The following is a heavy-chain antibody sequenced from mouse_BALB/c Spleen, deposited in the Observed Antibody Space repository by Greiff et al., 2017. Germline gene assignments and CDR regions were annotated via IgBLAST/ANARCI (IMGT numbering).Heavy chain of an antibody. J-gene: IGHJ2*01. V-gene: IGHV5-9-4*01. CDR2: ISSGGSYT. Sequence: EVKLVESGGGLVKPGGSLKLSCAASGFTFSSYAMSWVRQSPEKRLEWVAEISSGGSYTYYPDTVTGRFTISRDNAKNTLYLEMRSLRSEDTAMYYCARVEGYYDFDYWGQGTTLTVSS. CDR1: GFTFSSYA. D-gene: IGHD2-3*01. CDR3: ARVEGYYDFDY.